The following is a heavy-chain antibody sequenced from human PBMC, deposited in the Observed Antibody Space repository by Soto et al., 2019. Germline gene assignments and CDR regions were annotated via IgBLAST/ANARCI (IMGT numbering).Heavy chain of an antibody. CDR1: GGSISSSSYY. J-gene: IGHJ5*02. CDR3: ARSITTGEDDWFDP. CDR2: IYYSGST. D-gene: IGHD1-1*01. V-gene: IGHV4-39*01. Sequence: LSLTCTVSGGSISSSSYYWGWIRQPPGKGLEWIGSIYYSGSTYYNPSLKSRVTISVDTSKNQFSLKLSSVTAADTAVYYCARSITTGEDDWFDPWGQGTLVTVSS.